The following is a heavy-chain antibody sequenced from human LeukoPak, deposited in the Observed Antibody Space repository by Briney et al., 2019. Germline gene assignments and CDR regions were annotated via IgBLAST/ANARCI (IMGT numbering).Heavy chain of an antibody. Sequence: PGGSLRLSCAASGFTFSSYSMNWVRQAPGKGLEWVSSISSSSSYIYYADSVKGRFTISRDNAKNSLYLQMNSLRAGDTAVYYCARGASGYSSGWYPPGLSNYYYYYMDVWGKGTTVTISS. J-gene: IGHJ6*03. V-gene: IGHV3-21*01. CDR2: ISSSSSYI. CDR1: GFTFSSYS. D-gene: IGHD6-19*01. CDR3: ARGASGYSSGWYPPGLSNYYYYYMDV.